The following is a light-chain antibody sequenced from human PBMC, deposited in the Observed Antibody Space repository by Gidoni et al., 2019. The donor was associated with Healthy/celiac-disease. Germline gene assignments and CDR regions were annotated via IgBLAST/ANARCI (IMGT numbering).Light chain of an antibody. CDR3: QQCNSYPFT. CDR1: QGISSA. CDR2: AAS. Sequence: AIQLTQSPSSLSASVGDRVTITCRASQGISSALAWYQQKPGKAPKLLIYAASSLESGVPSRFRSSGSRTYFTLTSSILQPEDVATYYRQQCNSYPFTFGPGTKVDIK. V-gene: IGKV1-13*02. J-gene: IGKJ3*01.